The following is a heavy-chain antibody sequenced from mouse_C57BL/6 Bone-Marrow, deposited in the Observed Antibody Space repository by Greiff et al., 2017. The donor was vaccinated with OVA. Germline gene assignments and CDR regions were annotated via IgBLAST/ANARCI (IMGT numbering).Heavy chain of an antibody. V-gene: IGHV8-8*01. J-gene: IGHJ4*01. Sequence: QVTLKESGPGILQPSQTLSLTCSFSGFSLSTFGMGVGWIRQPSGKGLEWLAHLWWDDDKYYNPALKRRLTLSKDTSKNQVYLTIANVDTQDTATYSGARILGSDSSGCYYAMDYWGQGTSVTVSS. CDR2: LWWDDDK. D-gene: IGHD3-2*02. CDR1: GFSLSTFGMG. CDR3: ARILGSDSSGCYYAMDY.